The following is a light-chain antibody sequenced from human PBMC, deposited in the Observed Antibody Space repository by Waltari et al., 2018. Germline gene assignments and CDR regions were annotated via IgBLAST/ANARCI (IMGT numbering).Light chain of an antibody. CDR1: QSLLNSNRYNY. J-gene: IGKJ2*01. V-gene: IGKV2-28*01. CDR3: MQALQTPYT. Sequence: DIVMTQSPLSLPVTPGEPASISCRSSQSLLNSNRYNYLDWYLQKPGQSPHLLIYLGSNRASGVPDRFNGSGSGTDFTLKISRVEAEDVGVYYCMQALQTPYTFGQGTKLEIK. CDR2: LGS.